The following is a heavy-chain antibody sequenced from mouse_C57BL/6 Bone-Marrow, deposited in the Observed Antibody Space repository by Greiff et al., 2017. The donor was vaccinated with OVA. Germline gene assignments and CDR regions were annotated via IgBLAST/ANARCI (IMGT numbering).Heavy chain of an antibody. Sequence: VQLQESGAELVRPGTSVKVSCKASGYAFTNYLIEWVKQRPGQGLEWIGVINPGSGGTNYNEKFKGKATLTADKSSSTAYMQLSSLTSEDSSVYFCARSGYYGSSLAWFAYWGQGTLVTVSA. CDR3: ARSGYYGSSLAWFAY. CDR2: INPGSGGT. J-gene: IGHJ3*01. V-gene: IGHV1-54*01. D-gene: IGHD1-1*01. CDR1: GYAFTNYL.